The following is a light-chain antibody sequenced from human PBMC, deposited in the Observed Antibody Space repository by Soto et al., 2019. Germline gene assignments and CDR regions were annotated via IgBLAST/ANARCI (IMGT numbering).Light chain of an antibody. J-gene: IGKJ4*01. CDR3: QQYDSYCT. CDR1: QSIRSW. Sequence: DIHMTQSPSTLSASVEDRFTITCRASQSIRSWLAWYQQKPGKAPRLLIYKASSLESGVPSRLSGSGSGTEFTLTISRLKPDDSATYYCQQYDSYCTFGGGTKVDIK. V-gene: IGKV1-5*03. CDR2: KAS.